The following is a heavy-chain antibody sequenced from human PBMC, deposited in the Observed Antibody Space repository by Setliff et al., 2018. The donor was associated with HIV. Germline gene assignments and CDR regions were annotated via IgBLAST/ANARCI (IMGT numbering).Heavy chain of an antibody. J-gene: IGHJ4*02. V-gene: IGHV1-69*02. CDR2: IIPMFSIP. Sequence: SVKVSCNASGGPFSSYSNTWVRQAPGQGLEWMGRIIPMFSIPNYSQRFQGRVTITADISTSTAYIELSSLRSEGTAVYYCARTLRAAAMGYFDYWGQGTLVTVSS. CDR1: GGPFSSYS. D-gene: IGHD5-18*01. CDR3: ARTLRAAAMGYFDY.